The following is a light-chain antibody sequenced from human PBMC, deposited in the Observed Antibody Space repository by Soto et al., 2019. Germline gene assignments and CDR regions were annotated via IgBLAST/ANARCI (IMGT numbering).Light chain of an antibody. CDR1: RSNIGTNY. V-gene: IGLV1-47*01. J-gene: IGLJ7*01. CDR2: KND. Sequence: QSVLTQPPSASGTPGQTVTISCSGTRSNIGTNYVYWYQQLPVTAPKLLIYKNDRRPSGVPDRFSGSKSGTSASLAISGLRSEDEADYYCSGWDDSLSGVVFGGGTQLTVL. CDR3: SGWDDSLSGVV.